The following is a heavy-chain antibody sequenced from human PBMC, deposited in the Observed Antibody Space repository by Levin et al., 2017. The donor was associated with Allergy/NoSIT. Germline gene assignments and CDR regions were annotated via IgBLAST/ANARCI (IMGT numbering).Heavy chain of an antibody. Sequence: NASETLSLTCTVSGGSISRSSHYWGWVRQPPGKGLEWIGNIFHSETTYYNPSLKSRLSISVDTSKNQFSLKLTSVTATDTAVYYCARSLVDTTLVSYMGIFDSWGQGILVTVSS. J-gene: IGHJ4*02. D-gene: IGHD5-18*01. CDR3: ARSLVDTTLVSYMGIFDS. V-gene: IGHV4-39*01. CDR1: GGSISRSSHY. CDR2: IFHSETT.